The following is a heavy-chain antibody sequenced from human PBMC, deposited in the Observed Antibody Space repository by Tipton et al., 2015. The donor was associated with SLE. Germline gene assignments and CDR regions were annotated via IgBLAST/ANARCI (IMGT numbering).Heavy chain of an antibody. CDR2: IWYDGSNK. J-gene: IGHJ3*02. Sequence: SLRLSCAASGFTFSTSAMHWVRQAPGKGLEWVAVIWYDGSNKFYADSVKGRFTISRDNSKNTVSLQMNSLRVEDTAVYFCARTSSGGAFDIWGQGTMVTVSS. V-gene: IGHV3-33*01. CDR3: ARTSSGGAFDI. D-gene: IGHD2-2*01. CDR1: GFTFSTSA.